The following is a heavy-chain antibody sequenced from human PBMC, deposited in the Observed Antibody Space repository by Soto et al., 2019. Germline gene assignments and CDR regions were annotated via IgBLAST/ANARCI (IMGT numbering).Heavy chain of an antibody. Sequence: QVQLVQSGPEVKKPGASVKVSCEASGYTFTTSGISWVRQAPGQGLEWMGWISTYNGDTNSAQKFQGRVTMTADTSTGTVYMELMSLKSDDTAVSYCERQGSWPYYYYGLDVWGQGTTVTVSS. V-gene: IGHV1-18*01. CDR3: ERQGSWPYYYYGLDV. CDR2: ISTYNGDT. CDR1: GYTFTTSG. D-gene: IGHD1-26*01. J-gene: IGHJ6*02.